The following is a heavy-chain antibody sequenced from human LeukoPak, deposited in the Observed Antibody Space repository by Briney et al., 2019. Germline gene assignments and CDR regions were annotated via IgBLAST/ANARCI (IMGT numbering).Heavy chain of an antibody. CDR1: GFTFSSYA. Sequence: PGGSLRLSCAASGFTFSSYAMSWVRQAPGKGLEWVANIKQDGSEKYYVDSVKGRFTISRDNAKNSLYLQMNSLRAEDTAVYYCARDTITFGGVIVIGDYFDYWGQGTLVTVSS. CDR3: ARDTITFGGVIVIGDYFDY. CDR2: IKQDGSEK. D-gene: IGHD3-16*02. J-gene: IGHJ4*02. V-gene: IGHV3-7*03.